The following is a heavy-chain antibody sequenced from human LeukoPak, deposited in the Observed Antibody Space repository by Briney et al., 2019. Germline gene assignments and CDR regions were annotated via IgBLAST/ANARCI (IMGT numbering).Heavy chain of an antibody. CDR3: ARDWPEYSSSYFDY. D-gene: IGHD6-6*01. V-gene: IGHV1-69*01. CDR1: GGTFSSYA. J-gene: IGHJ4*02. CDR2: IIPIFGTA. Sequence: SVKVSCKASGGTFSSYAISWVRQAPGQGLEWMGGIIPIFGTANYAQKFQGRVTITADESTSTAYMELSSLRSEDTAVYYCARDWPEYSSSYFDYWGQGTLVTVSS.